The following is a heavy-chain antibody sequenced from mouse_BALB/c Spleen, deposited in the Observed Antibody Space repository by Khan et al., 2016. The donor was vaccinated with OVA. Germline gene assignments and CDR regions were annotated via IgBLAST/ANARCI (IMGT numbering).Heavy chain of an antibody. D-gene: IGHD1-2*01. Sequence: QVQLQQSGPGLVAPSQSLSITCTVSGFSLSNYGVNWVRQPPGKGLEWLGVIWGDGSTNYHSDLKSRLSISKDNSKNQVFLKLHSLQTDDTATYSCVRFSTAPRHYYTMDYLGQGTSVTVSS. CDR1: GFSLSNYG. V-gene: IGHV2-3*01. CDR3: VRFSTAPRHYYTMDY. J-gene: IGHJ4*01. CDR2: IWGDGST.